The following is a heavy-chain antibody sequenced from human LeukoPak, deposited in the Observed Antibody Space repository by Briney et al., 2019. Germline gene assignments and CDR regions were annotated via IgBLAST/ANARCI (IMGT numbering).Heavy chain of an antibody. CDR3: ATLTGTTPYYCGMDV. J-gene: IGHJ6*02. Sequence: PSETLSLTCTVSGGSISSYYWSWIRQPPGKGLEWIGYIYYSGSTNYNPSLKSRVTISVDTSKNQFSLKLSSVTAADTAVYYCATLTGTTPYYCGMDVWGQGTTVTVSS. V-gene: IGHV4-59*08. CDR1: GGSISSYY. D-gene: IGHD1-20*01. CDR2: IYYSGST.